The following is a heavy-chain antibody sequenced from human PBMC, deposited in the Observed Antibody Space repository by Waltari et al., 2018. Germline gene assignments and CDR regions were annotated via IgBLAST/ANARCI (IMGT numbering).Heavy chain of an antibody. V-gene: IGHV3-30*03. D-gene: IGHD1-26*01. J-gene: IGHJ4*02. CDR3: ARVKGSGSYSEGGY. Sequence: VQLVESGGGLVQPGRSLRLSCAASGFIFSSYSMSWVRQVPGKGLEWVAVISYDGSNKYYADSVKGRFTISRDNSKNTLYLQMNSLRAEDTAVYYCARVKGSGSYSEGGYWGQGTLVTVSS. CDR1: GFIFSSYS. CDR2: ISYDGSNK.